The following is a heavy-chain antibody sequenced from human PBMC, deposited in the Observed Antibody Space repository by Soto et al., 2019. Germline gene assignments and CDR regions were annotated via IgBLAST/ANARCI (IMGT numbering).Heavy chain of an antibody. V-gene: IGHV1-69*06. CDR3: AIFSLRYIAAPTGFDP. D-gene: IGHD6-6*01. CDR2: IIPIFGTA. CDR1: GGTFSSYA. J-gene: IGHJ5*02. Sequence: ASVKVSCKASGGTFSSYAISWVRQAPGQGLEWMGGIIPIFGTANYAQKFQGRVTITADKSTSTAYMELSSLRSEDTAVYYCAIFSLRYIAAPTGFDPWGQGTLVTVSS.